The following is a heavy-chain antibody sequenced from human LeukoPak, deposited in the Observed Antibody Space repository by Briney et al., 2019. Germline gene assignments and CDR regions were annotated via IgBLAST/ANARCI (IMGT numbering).Heavy chain of an antibody. J-gene: IGHJ4*02. CDR3: ARVVGYSGYDF. Sequence: GGSLRLSCAASGFTFSSYSTSWVRQAPGKGLEWVSSISSSSSYIYYADSVKGRFTISRDNAKNSLYLQMNSLRAEDAAVYYCARVVGYSGYDFWGQGTLVTVSS. CDR1: GFTFSSYS. V-gene: IGHV3-21*01. CDR2: ISSSSSYI. D-gene: IGHD5-12*01.